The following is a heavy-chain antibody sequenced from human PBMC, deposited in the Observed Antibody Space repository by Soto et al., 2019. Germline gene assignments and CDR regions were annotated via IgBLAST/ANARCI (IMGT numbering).Heavy chain of an antibody. CDR1: GYTFTDYY. Sequence: GASVKVSCKASGYTFTDYYMHWVRRAPGQGLEWMGWINPNSGGTNYAQKFQGRVTMTRDTSISTAYMDLSRLRSDDTAVYYCARDPPTYGDYVSYYAFDIWGQGTMVTVSS. CDR2: INPNSGGT. CDR3: ARDPPTYGDYVSYYAFDI. V-gene: IGHV1-2*02. J-gene: IGHJ3*02. D-gene: IGHD4-17*01.